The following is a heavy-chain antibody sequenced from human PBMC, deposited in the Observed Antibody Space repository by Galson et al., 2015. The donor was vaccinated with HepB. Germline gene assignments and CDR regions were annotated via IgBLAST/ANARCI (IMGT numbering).Heavy chain of an antibody. CDR2: VSGSGFRT. CDR3: AKHDLYDDSSRGGSFDF. V-gene: IGHV3-23*01. CDR1: GFTFTNYA. D-gene: IGHD1-26*01. J-gene: IGHJ4*02. Sequence: SLRLSCAASGFTFTNYAMNWVRRAPGKGLEWVSDVSGSGFRTSYADSVKGRFTISRDNSENIVYLHMSSLRADDTAVYYCAKHDLYDDSSRGGSFDFWGQGTLVTVSS.